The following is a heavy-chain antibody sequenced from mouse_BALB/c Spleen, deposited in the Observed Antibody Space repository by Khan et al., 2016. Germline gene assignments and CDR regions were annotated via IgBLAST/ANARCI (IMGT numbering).Heavy chain of an antibody. Sequence: QIQLVQSGPELKKPGETVKISCKASGYTFTNYGMNWVKQAPGKGLKWMGWINTNTGEPTYAEEFKGRFAFSLETSASTAYLQINNLKNEDTATYFGARLRLDYWGQGTTLTVSS. V-gene: IGHV9-3*02. CDR3: ARLRLDY. D-gene: IGHD1-2*01. J-gene: IGHJ2*01. CDR2: INTNTGEP. CDR1: GYTFTNYG.